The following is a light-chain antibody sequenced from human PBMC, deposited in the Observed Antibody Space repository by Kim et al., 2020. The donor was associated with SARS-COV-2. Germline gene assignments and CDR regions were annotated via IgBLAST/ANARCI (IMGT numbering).Light chain of an antibody. CDR2: EVS. CDR1: SSDVGGYNF. CDR3: SSYAGNYNWI. J-gene: IGLJ2*01. V-gene: IGLV2-8*01. Sequence: QSALTQPPSASGSPGQSVTISCTGTSSDVGGYNFVSWYLQRPGRVPKLLISEVSKRPSGVPDRFSACKSANTASLTVSGLQPEDEGTYYCSSYAGNYNWIFGEGTQLTVL.